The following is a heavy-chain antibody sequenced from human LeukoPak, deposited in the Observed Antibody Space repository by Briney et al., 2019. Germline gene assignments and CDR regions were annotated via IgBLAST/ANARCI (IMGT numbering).Heavy chain of an antibody. CDR2: ISGSGIST. V-gene: IGHV3-23*01. J-gene: IGHJ4*02. Sequence: GASVKVSCKASGYTFSNYAMSWVRQAPGKGLEWVSAISGSGISTYYADSVKGRFTISRDNSKNTLYLQMNSLRAEDTAVYYCANRGHISGLSYFDYWGRGTLVTVSS. CDR3: ANRGHISGLSYFDY. D-gene: IGHD2-15*01. CDR1: GYTFSNYA.